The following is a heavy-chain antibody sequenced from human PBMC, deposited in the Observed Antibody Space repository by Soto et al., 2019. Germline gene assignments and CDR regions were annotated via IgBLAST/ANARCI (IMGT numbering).Heavy chain of an antibody. CDR3: ARDNDLLLVAGSAFDI. J-gene: IGHJ3*02. D-gene: IGHD6-19*01. CDR1: GYTFTSYG. V-gene: IGHV1-18*01. Sequence: GASVKVSCKASGYTFTSYGISWVRQAPGQRLEWMGWISAYNGNTNYAQKLQGRVTMTTDTSTSTAYMELRSLRSDDTAVYYCARDNDLLLVAGSAFDIWGQGTMVTVSS. CDR2: ISAYNGNT.